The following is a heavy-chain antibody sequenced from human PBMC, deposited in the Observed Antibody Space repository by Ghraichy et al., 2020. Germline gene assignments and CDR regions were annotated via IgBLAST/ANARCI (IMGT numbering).Heavy chain of an antibody. J-gene: IGHJ3*02. V-gene: IGHV4-34*01. CDR1: VGSFSGYY. CDR3: ARRRQTWSAAEGDAFDI. Sequence: GSLSLTCAVYVGSFSGYYWSWIRQPPGKGLEWIGEINPTGTTNNNPSLKSRLTLLVDPSKNQFSLQLKSVTAADTAVYYCARRRQTWSAAEGDAFDIWGHGTMVTVSS. CDR2: INPTGTT. D-gene: IGHD5-18*01.